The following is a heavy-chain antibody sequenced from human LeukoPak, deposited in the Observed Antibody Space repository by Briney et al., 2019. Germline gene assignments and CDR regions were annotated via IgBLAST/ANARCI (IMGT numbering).Heavy chain of an antibody. Sequence: SQTLSLTCAISGDSVSSNSAAWDWIRQSPSRGLEWLGGTYYRSKWYNDYAVSVKGRITINPDTSKNQFSLQLNSVTPEDTAVYYCARDQYSSDSAPAFDYWGQGTLVTVSS. CDR2: TYYRSKWYN. J-gene: IGHJ4*02. D-gene: IGHD6-19*01. CDR1: GDSVSSNSAA. CDR3: ARDQYSSDSAPAFDY. V-gene: IGHV6-1*01.